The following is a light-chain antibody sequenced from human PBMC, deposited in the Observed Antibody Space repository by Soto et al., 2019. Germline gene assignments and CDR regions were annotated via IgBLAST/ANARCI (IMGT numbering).Light chain of an antibody. Sequence: QSVLTQPPSVSGAPGQRVTISCTGSSSNIGAGYDVHWYQQLPGTAPKLLIYGNSNRPSGVPDRFSGSKSGTSASLAITGLQAEDEAYYYCQSSDSSLSADVVFGGGTQLTVL. CDR1: SSNIGAGYD. CDR3: QSSDSSLSADVV. CDR2: GNS. J-gene: IGLJ2*01. V-gene: IGLV1-40*01.